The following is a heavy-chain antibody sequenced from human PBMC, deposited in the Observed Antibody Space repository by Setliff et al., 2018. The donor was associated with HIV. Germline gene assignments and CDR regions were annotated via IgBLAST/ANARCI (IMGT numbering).Heavy chain of an antibody. J-gene: IGHJ5*01. D-gene: IGHD3-3*02. CDR1: GYVFSDYW. CDR2: VYPAESNT. Sequence: GESLKISCEVSGYVFSDYWIAWVRQTHGKGLEWMGLVYPAESNTIYSPSFQRQVTISADKSFSTAFLQWSDVKASDRGIYFCARLGGSFGIPHFDFWGHGTPVTVSS. CDR3: ARLGGSFGIPHFDF. V-gene: IGHV5-51*01.